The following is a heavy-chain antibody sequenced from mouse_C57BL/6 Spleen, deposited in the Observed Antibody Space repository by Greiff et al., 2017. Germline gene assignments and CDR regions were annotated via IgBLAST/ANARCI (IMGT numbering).Heavy chain of an antibody. CDR2: IDPSDSYT. CDR3: ARLDSSGYVGYAMDY. CDR1: GYTFTSYW. Sequence: VQLKEPGAELVMPGASVKLSCKASGYTFTSYWMHWVKQRPGQGLEWIGEIDPSDSYTNYNQKFKGKSTLTVDKSSSTAYMQLSSLTSEDSAVYYCARLDSSGYVGYAMDYWGQGTSVTVSS. D-gene: IGHD3-2*02. J-gene: IGHJ4*01. V-gene: IGHV1-69*01.